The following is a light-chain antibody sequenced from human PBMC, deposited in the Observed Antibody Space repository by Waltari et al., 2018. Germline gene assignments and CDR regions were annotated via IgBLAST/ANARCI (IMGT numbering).Light chain of an antibody. CDR1: SSTLGRHY. V-gene: IGLV1-47*01. CDR2: RSD. CDR3: TSYITTRGDWV. J-gene: IGLJ3*02. Sequence: QSVLTQAASVSGAPGQSIVISCSGSSSTLGRHYAFWYRQLPGMAPTLLVYRSDQRPSGVPDRFSASKSGTSASLTISGLQAEDEADYYCTSYITTRGDWVFGGGTKLTVL.